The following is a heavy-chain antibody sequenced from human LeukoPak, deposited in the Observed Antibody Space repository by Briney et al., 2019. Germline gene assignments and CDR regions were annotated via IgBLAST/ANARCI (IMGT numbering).Heavy chain of an antibody. Sequence: SETLSLTCTVSGGSISSGDYYWSWIRQPPGKGLEWIGYIYYSGSTYYNPFLKSRVTISVDTSKNQFSLKLSSVTAADTAVYYCARAHYDFWSGYYNWFDPWGQGTLVTVSS. J-gene: IGHJ5*02. D-gene: IGHD3-3*01. CDR3: ARAHYDFWSGYYNWFDP. CDR1: GGSISSGDYY. V-gene: IGHV4-30-4*01. CDR2: IYYSGST.